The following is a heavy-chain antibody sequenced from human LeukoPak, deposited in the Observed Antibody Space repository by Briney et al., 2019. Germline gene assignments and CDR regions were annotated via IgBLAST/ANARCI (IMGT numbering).Heavy chain of an antibody. Sequence: GGSLRLSCAASGFTFSSYDMSWVRQAPGKGLGWVSGIRGSGSSTYYADSVKGRFTISRDNSKSTLYLQMNSLRAEDTAVYYCAKDRHAPGRYCSSTICFPFDPWGQGTLVTVSS. D-gene: IGHD2-2*01. J-gene: IGHJ5*02. CDR3: AKDRHAPGRYCSSTICFPFDP. CDR1: GFTFSSYD. CDR2: IRGSGSST. V-gene: IGHV3-23*01.